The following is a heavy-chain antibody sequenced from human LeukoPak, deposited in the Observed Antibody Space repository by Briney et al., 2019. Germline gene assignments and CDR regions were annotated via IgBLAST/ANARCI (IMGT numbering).Heavy chain of an antibody. CDR3: ARVVAAAGNNWFDP. J-gene: IGHJ5*02. CDR2: IHDSGST. V-gene: IGHV4-30-4*07. CDR1: GDSISSGGYS. D-gene: IGHD6-13*01. Sequence: SETLSLTCAVSGDSISSGGYSWAWIRQTPGKGLEWIAYIHDSGSTYYNPSLKSRLSISIDTSKNQFSLKLNSVTAADTAVYYCARVVAAAGNNWFDPWGQGTLVTVSS.